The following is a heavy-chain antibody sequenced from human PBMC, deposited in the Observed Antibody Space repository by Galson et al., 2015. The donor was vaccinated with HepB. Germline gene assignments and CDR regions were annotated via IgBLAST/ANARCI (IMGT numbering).Heavy chain of an antibody. CDR3: ARGGPWFGERTENFQN. Sequence: SLRLSCAASGFTFSSQSMNWVRQAPGKGLEWISYISSSSSTIYYADSVKGRFIVSRDNARMSVFLQMNSLRGEDTAVYYCARGGPWFGERTENFQNWGRGTLVTVSS. D-gene: IGHD3-10*01. V-gene: IGHV3-48*04. CDR2: ISSSSSTI. J-gene: IGHJ1*01. CDR1: GFTFSSQS.